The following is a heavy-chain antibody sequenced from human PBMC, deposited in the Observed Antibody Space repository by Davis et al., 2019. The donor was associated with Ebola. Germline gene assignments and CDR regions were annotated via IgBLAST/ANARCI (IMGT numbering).Heavy chain of an antibody. CDR2: IWYDGSNE. CDR1: GFTFSSYW. CDR3: ARRVVGAFPFDS. D-gene: IGHD1-26*01. J-gene: IGHJ4*02. V-gene: IGHV3-33*08. Sequence: GESLKISCAASGFTFSSYWMSWVRQAPGKGLEWVAVIWYDGSNEYYADSVKGRFTISRDNAKSSLYLQMNSLRDEDTAVYYCARRVVGAFPFDSWGQGTLVTVSS.